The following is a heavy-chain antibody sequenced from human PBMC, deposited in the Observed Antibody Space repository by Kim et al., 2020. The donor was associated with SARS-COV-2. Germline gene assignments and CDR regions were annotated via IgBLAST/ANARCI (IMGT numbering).Heavy chain of an antibody. CDR1: GFTFGDYA. D-gene: IGHD3-3*01. CDR2: IRSKAYGGTT. V-gene: IGHV3-49*04. CDR3: TRDRLDFWSGYTLYYYYYYMDV. Sequence: GGSLRLSCTASGFTFGDYAMSWVRQAPGKGLEWVGFIRSKAYGGTTEYAASVKGRFTISRDDSKSIAYLLMNSLKTEDTAVYYCTRDRLDFWSGYTLYYYYYYMDVWGKGTTVTVSS. J-gene: IGHJ6*03.